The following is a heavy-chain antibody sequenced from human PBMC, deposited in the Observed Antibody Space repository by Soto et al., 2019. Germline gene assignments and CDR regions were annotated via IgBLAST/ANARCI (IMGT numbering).Heavy chain of an antibody. D-gene: IGHD3-3*01. V-gene: IGHV4-34*01. J-gene: IGHJ6*02. CDR2: INHSGSA. Sequence: SETLSLTCAVYGGSFSGYYWSWIRQPPGKGLEWIGEINHSGSANYNPSLKSRVTISVDTSKNQFSLKLSSVTAADTAVYYCARNGSYYDFWSGYYFGGGMDVWGHGPTVTVSS. CDR1: GGSFSGYY. CDR3: ARNGSYYDFWSGYYFGGGMDV.